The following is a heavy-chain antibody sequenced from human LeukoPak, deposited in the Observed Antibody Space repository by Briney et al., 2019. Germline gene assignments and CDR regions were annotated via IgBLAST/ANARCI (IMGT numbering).Heavy chain of an antibody. CDR1: GGTFSSYA. Sequence: SVKDSCKASGGTFSSYAISWVRQAPGQGLEWMGGIIPIFGTANYAQKFQGRVTITADESTSTAYMELSGLRSEDTAMYYCGRWAGSSTRDGFWSGPFNFWGQGTLVSVSS. CDR2: IIPIFGTA. CDR3: GRWAGSSTRDGFWSGPFNF. J-gene: IGHJ4*02. D-gene: IGHD3-3*01. V-gene: IGHV1-69*13.